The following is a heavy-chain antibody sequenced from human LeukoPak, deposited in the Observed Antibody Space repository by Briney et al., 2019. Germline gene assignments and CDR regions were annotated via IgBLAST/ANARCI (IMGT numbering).Heavy chain of an antibody. CDR1: VASISISNFY. D-gene: IGHD3-16*01. J-gene: IGHJ6*03. V-gene: IGHV4-39*07. Sequence: PSETLSLTRTVSVASISISNFYWDWIRQAPGKGLEWIGEIKHSGSANCNPCRNSRVSISVDTSKNQFSLKLTSVTAADTAVYYCARVKDPGGCYCYYYMDVWGKGTTVTVSS. CDR3: ARVKDPGGCYCYYYMDV. CDR2: IKHSGSA.